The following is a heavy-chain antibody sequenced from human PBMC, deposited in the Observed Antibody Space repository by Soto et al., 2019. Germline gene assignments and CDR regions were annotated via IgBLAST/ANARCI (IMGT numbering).Heavy chain of an antibody. CDR2: IKSKTDGGTT. J-gene: IGHJ4*02. D-gene: IGHD3-3*01. CDR1: GFTFSNAW. Sequence: EVHLVESGGGLVKPGGSLRLSCAASGFTFSNAWMNWVRQAPGKGLEWVGRIKSKTDGGTTDYAAPVKGRFTISRDDSKNTLYLQMNSLKTEDRAGYFCTTDVLRCLEPDYWGQGTLVTVSS. CDR3: TTDVLRCLEPDY. V-gene: IGHV3-15*07.